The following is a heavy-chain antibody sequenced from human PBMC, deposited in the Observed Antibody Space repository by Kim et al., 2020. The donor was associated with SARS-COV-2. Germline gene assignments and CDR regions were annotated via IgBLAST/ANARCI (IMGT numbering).Heavy chain of an antibody. CDR1: GYTFTSYY. CDR3: ARDLRLEMATIMGGY. CDR2: INPSGGST. D-gene: IGHD5-12*01. Sequence: ASVKVSCKASGYTFTSYYMHWVRQAPGQGLEWMGIINPSGGSTSYAQKFQGRVTMTRDTSTSTVYMELSSLRSEDTAVYYCARDLRLEMATIMGGYWGQGTLVTVSS. J-gene: IGHJ4*02. V-gene: IGHV1-46*01.